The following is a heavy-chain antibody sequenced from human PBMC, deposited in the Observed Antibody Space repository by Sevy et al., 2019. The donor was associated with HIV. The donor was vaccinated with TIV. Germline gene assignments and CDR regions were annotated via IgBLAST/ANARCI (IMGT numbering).Heavy chain of an antibody. D-gene: IGHD5-18*01. J-gene: IGHJ6*02. CDR2: ISYDGSNK. Sequence: GGSLRLSCAASGFTFSSYGMHWVRQAPGKGLEWVAVISYDGSNKYYADSVKGRFTISRDNSKNRLYLQMNSLRAEDTAVYYCAKDHRWIQLAVMSRDYYYGMDVWGQGTTVTVSS. CDR1: GFTFSSYG. CDR3: AKDHRWIQLAVMSRDYYYGMDV. V-gene: IGHV3-30*18.